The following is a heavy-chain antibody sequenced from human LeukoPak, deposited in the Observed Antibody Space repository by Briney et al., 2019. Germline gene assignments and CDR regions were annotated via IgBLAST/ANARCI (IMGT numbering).Heavy chain of an antibody. V-gene: IGHV4-59*01. D-gene: IGHD5-12*01. CDR2: IYDGGST. CDR1: GDSISGYY. CDR3: ARRIVDSGYDCLGY. Sequence: SETLSLTCTVSGDSISGYYWSWIRQSPGKGLEWMGNIYDGGSTNYNPSLMSRVTISVDTSKNQLSLSLKSVTAADTALYYCARRIVDSGYDCLGYWGQGTPVTVSS. J-gene: IGHJ4*02.